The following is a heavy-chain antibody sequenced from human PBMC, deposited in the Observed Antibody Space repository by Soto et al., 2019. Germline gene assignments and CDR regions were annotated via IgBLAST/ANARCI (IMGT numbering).Heavy chain of an antibody. CDR2: IYYSGST. D-gene: IGHD3-3*01. Sequence: SETLSLTCTVSGGSISSYYWSWIRQPPGKGLEWIGYIYYSGSTNYNPSLKSRVTISVDTSKNQFSLKLSSVTAADTAVYYCARSGEDFWSGYYVPLPPNSGWFDPWGQGTLVTVSS. CDR1: GGSISSYY. V-gene: IGHV4-59*01. J-gene: IGHJ5*02. CDR3: ARSGEDFWSGYYVPLPPNSGWFDP.